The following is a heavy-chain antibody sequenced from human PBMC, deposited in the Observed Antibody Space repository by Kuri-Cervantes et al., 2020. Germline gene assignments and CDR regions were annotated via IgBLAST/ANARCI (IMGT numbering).Heavy chain of an antibody. Sequence: GGSLRLSCAASGFTVSSNYMSWVRQAPGKGLEWVAVISYDGSNKYYADSVKGRFTISRDNSKNTLYLQMNSLRAEDTAVYYCARENGYYGMDVWGQGTTVTVSS. CDR2: ISYDGSNK. V-gene: IGHV3-30-3*01. CDR1: GFTVSSNY. CDR3: ARENGYYGMDV. J-gene: IGHJ6*02. D-gene: IGHD3-16*01.